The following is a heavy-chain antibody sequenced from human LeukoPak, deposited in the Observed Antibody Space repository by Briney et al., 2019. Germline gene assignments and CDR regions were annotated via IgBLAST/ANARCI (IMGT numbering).Heavy chain of an antibody. CDR2: IYYSGST. Sequence: SETLSLTCTVSGGSISSSSYYWGWIRQPPGKGLEWVGIIYYSGSTYYNPSLKSRVTISVDTSKNQFSLKLSSVTAADTAVYYCARQQSYYYYMDVWGKGTTVTISS. J-gene: IGHJ6*03. CDR1: GGSISSSSYY. V-gene: IGHV4-39*01. D-gene: IGHD6-19*01. CDR3: ARQQSYYYYMDV.